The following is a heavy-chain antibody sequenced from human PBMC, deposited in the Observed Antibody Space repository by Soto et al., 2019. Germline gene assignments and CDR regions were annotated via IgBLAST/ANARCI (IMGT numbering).Heavy chain of an antibody. CDR3: ARVMVRGVIIPCFDY. V-gene: IGHV4-34*01. CDR2: INHSGST. Sequence: SETLSLTCSVYGGSFSGYYWSWIRQPPGKGLEWIGEINHSGSTNYNPSLKSRVTISVDTSKNQFSLKLSSVTAADTAVYYCARVMVRGVIIPCFDYWGQGTLVTVSS. D-gene: IGHD3-10*01. CDR1: GGSFSGYY. J-gene: IGHJ4*02.